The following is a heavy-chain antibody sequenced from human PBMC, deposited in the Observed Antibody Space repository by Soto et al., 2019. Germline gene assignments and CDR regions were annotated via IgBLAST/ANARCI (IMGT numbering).Heavy chain of an antibody. CDR2: IYYSRST. D-gene: IGHD3-10*01. Sequence: SETLSLTGTLSGGSITSGGYYWSWTRQHPGKGLEWIGYIYYSRSTYYNPSLKTRVTISVDTSKNHFSLKLSSVSDADTAVYYCASSESLWFGQLLAWGQGTLVTVSS. J-gene: IGHJ5*02. V-gene: IGHV4-31*03. CDR3: ASSESLWFGQLLA. CDR1: GGSITSGGYY.